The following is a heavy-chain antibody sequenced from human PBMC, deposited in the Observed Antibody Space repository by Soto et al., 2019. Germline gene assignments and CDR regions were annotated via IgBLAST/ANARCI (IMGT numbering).Heavy chain of an antibody. J-gene: IGHJ4*02. CDR1: GFTFSHYW. CDR3: AIVITGGSRSFDY. CDR2: IRSDGSDT. V-gene: IGHV3-74*01. Sequence: EVQLVESGGGLVQPGGSLRLSYAASGFTFSHYWMHWVRQAPGKGLVWVSRIRSDGSDTTYTGSVKGRFTISRDNGKNTLFLQMNSLRAEDTAVYYCAIVITGGSRSFDYWGQGTLVTVSS. D-gene: IGHD3-22*01.